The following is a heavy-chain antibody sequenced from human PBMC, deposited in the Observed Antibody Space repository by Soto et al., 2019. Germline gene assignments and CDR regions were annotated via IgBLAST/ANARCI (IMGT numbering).Heavy chain of an antibody. CDR2: INAGNGNT. CDR3: ARTSSNPLRYDYYYGMDV. J-gene: IGHJ6*02. CDR1: GYTFTSYA. D-gene: IGHD6-13*01. Sequence: ASVKVSCKASGYTFTSYAMHWVRQAPGQRLEWMGWINAGNGNTKYSQKFQGRVTITRDTSASTAYMELSSLRSEDTAVYYCARTSSNPLRYDYYYGMDVWGQGTTVTVSS. V-gene: IGHV1-3*01.